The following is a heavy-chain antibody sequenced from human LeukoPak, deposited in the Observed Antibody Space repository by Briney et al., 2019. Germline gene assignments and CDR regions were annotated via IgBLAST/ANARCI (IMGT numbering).Heavy chain of an antibody. CDR2: ISSSGSTI. CDR3: ARGGTLRYFDWLLSHFDY. D-gene: IGHD3-9*01. CDR1: GFTFSDYY. J-gene: IGHJ4*02. Sequence: GGSLRLSCAASGFTFSDYYMSWIRQAPGKGLEWVSYISSSGSTIYYADSVKGRFTISRDNAKNSLYLQMNSLRAEDTAVYYCARGGTLRYFDWLLSHFDYWGQGTLVTVSS. V-gene: IGHV3-11*01.